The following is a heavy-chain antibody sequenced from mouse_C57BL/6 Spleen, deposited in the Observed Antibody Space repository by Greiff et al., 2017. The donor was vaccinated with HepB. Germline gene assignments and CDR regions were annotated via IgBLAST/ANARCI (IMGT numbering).Heavy chain of an antibody. Sequence: EVNLVESGGGLVQPKGSLKLSCAASGFTFNTYAMHWVRQAPGKGLEWVARIRSKSSNYATYYADSVKDRFTISRDDSQSMLSLQMNNLKTEDTAMYYCVRRGDYYSYPYAMDYWGQGTSVTVSS. CDR3: VRRGDYYSYPYAMDY. CDR2: IRSKSSNYAT. D-gene: IGHD2-12*01. J-gene: IGHJ4*01. CDR1: GFTFNTYA. V-gene: IGHV10-3*01.